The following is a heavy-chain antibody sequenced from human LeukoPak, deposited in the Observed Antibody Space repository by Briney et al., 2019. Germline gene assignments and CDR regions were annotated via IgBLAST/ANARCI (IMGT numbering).Heavy chain of an antibody. CDR3: ASYYDHYYYYGMDV. D-gene: IGHD3-3*01. Sequence: NPSETLSLTCAVYGGSFSGYYWSWIRQPPRKGLEWIGEINHSGSTNYNPSLKSRVTISVDTSKNQFSLKLSSVTAADTAVYYCASYYDHYYYYGMDVWGQGTTVTVSS. CDR2: INHSGST. V-gene: IGHV4-34*01. J-gene: IGHJ6*02. CDR1: GGSFSGYY.